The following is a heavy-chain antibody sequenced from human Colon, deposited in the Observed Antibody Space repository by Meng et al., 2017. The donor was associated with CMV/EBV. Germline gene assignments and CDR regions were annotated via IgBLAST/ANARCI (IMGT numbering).Heavy chain of an antibody. CDR2: IDWGDDK. J-gene: IGHJ4*02. D-gene: IGHD6-19*01. Sequence: SGPTLVKPTQTLTLTCTFSGLSLSTDGMRVSWIRQPPGKAREWLARIDWGDDKFYSTSLRTRLTISKDTSKNQVVLTMTNMDPVDTATYYCARPHGSSGWYYFDYGGQGILVTVSS. CDR3: ARPHGSSGWYYFDY. V-gene: IGHV2-70D*14. CDR1: GLSLSTDGMR.